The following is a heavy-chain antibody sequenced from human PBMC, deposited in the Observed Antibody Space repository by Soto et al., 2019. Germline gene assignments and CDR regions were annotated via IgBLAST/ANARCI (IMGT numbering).Heavy chain of an antibody. Sequence: QVQLQESGPGLVKPSETLSLTCTVSGGSISRYYWSWIRQPPGKGLEWIGYIHHSGNIIYNPSLKSRPPIPLDTSKNHFSLKLSSVTAADTAVYYCARDCAAVAGPYGLDVWGQGTTVTVSS. CDR1: GGSISRYY. D-gene: IGHD6-19*01. CDR3: ARDCAAVAGPYGLDV. V-gene: IGHV4-59*01. CDR2: IHHSGNI. J-gene: IGHJ6*02.